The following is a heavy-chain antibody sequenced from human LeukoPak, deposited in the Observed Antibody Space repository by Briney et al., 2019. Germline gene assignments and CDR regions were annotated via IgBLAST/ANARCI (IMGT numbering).Heavy chain of an antibody. D-gene: IGHD3-22*01. CDR3: ARSRQYYYDSSFDY. J-gene: IGHJ4*02. Sequence: PGGSLRLSCAASGFTFSSYAMHWVRQAPGKGLEWVAVISYDGSNKYYADSVKGRFTISRDNSKNTLYLQMNSLRAEDTAVYYCARSRQYYYDSSFDYWGQGTLVTVSS. CDR1: GFTFSSYA. V-gene: IGHV3-30-3*01. CDR2: ISYDGSNK.